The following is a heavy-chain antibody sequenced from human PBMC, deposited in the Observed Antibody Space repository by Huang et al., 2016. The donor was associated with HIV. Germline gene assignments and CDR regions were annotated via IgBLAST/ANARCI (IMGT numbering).Heavy chain of an antibody. CDR2: INTNTGNP. J-gene: IGHJ4*02. Sequence: QVQLVQSGSELKKPGASVKVSCKASGYPFTSHTQNWVRKAPGQGLAWSGWINTNTGNPTDAPGFTGRIVFSLDTSVSTAYLQISSLKAEDTAVYYCLIILVRGLIDAVDYWGQGTLVTVSS. D-gene: IGHD3-10*01. CDR1: GYPFTSHT. CDR3: LIILVRGLIDAVDY. V-gene: IGHV7-4-1*02.